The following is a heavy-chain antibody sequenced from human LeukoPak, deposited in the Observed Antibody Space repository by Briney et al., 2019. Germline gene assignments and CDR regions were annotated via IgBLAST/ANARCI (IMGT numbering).Heavy chain of an antibody. V-gene: IGHV1-2*02. CDR2: INPNSSGT. J-gene: IGHJ4*02. CDR3: ARESAFVVVPAAIEYYFDY. D-gene: IGHD2-2*01. CDR1: GYTFTGYY. Sequence: ASVKVSCKASGYTFTGYYMHWVRQAPGQGLEWMGWINPNSSGTNYAQKFQGRVTMTRDTSISTAYMELSRLRSDDTAVYYCARESAFVVVPAAIEYYFDYWGQGTLVTVSS.